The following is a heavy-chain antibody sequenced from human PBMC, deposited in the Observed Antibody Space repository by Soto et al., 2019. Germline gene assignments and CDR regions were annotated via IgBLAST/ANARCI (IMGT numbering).Heavy chain of an antibody. J-gene: IGHJ4*02. Sequence: SETLSLTCTVSGASITTFHWSWIRQPPGKGLEWLGYISNSGSTNYNPSLKSRVYISVDTSRNQFSLKLTSVTAADTAVYDCARHLRLDATSYDFWSGYLFDYWGQGALVTVSS. CDR2: ISNSGST. D-gene: IGHD3-3*01. CDR3: ARHLRLDATSYDFWSGYLFDY. CDR1: GASITTFH. V-gene: IGHV4-59*08.